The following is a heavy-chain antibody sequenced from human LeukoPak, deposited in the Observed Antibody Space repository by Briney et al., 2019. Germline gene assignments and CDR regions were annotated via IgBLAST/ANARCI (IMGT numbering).Heavy chain of an antibody. D-gene: IGHD3-9*01. Sequence: SQTLSLTCAISGESLSSKSPGWNWIRQSPSRGLEWLGRTYYRSKWYNDYAVSVKSRITINPDTSKNQFSLQLNSVTPEDTAVYYCASNYDRARFDYWGQGTLVTVSS. CDR1: GESLSSKSPG. CDR3: ASNYDRARFDY. CDR2: TYYRSKWYN. J-gene: IGHJ4*02. V-gene: IGHV6-1*01.